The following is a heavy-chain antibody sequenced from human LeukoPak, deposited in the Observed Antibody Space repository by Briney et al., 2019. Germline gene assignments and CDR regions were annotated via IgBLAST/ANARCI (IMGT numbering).Heavy chain of an antibody. V-gene: IGHV4-39*07. CDR1: GGSISSSSYY. J-gene: IGHJ4*02. Sequence: PSETLSLTCTVSGGSISSSSYYWGWIRQPPGKGLEWIGSIYYSGSTYYNPSLKSRVTISVDTSKNQFSLKLSSVTAADTAVYYCARGLYGSGSYGYWGQGTLVTVSS. CDR2: IYYSGST. CDR3: ARGLYGSGSYGY. D-gene: IGHD3-10*01.